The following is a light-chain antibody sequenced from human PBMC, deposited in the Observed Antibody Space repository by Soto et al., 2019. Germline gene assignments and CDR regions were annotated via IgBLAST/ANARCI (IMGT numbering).Light chain of an antibody. J-gene: IGKJ1*01. CDR1: RIIGHNY. V-gene: IGKV3-20*01. Sequence: PGDRATLSCRASRIIGHNYLAWYQQKRGQPPRLLIYATSTRATGIPDRFSGSGSVTNFTLTISRLEPEDFAVYYCQQFGISPWTFSQGTKVEIK. CDR2: ATS. CDR3: QQFGISPWT.